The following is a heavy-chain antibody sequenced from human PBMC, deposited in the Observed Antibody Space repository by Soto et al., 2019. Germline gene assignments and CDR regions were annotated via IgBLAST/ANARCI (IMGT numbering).Heavy chain of an antibody. CDR1: GRTFSRYA. CDR2: IIPMFGTT. D-gene: IGHD3-16*01. CDR3: ARVGDHTNP. Sequence: QVQLVQSGAEVRKPGSSVKVSCTASGRTFSRYAINWVRQAPGQGLEWMGGIIPMFGTTNYAQKFQGRITITADDSTSTVHMELTNLKSEDTAVYFCARVGDHTNPWGQGTLVTVSS. V-gene: IGHV1-69*01. J-gene: IGHJ5*02.